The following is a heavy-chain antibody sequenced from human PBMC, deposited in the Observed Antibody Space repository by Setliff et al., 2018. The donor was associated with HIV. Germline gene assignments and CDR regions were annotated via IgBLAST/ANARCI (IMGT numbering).Heavy chain of an antibody. CDR2: VYHTGST. D-gene: IGHD3-16*02. CDR3: RGGPSYRLLRIFDC. J-gene: IGHJ3*01. CDR1: GASVISYIW. Sequence: PSETLSLTCAVSGASVISYIWWSWVSQPPETGLEWIGEVYHTGSTNLNPSLKSRVTISIDKAKNQIALRLTSVTAADTAIYCARGGPSYRLLRIFDCWGPGTMVTVSS. V-gene: IGHV4-4*02.